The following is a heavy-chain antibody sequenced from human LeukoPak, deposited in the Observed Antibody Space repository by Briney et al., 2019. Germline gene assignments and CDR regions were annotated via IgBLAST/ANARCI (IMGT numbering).Heavy chain of an antibody. V-gene: IGHV4-4*02. Sequence: SETLSLTCAVSGGSINSSNWWSWVRQPPRKGLEWIASIYYSGSTYYNPSLKSRVTISVDTSKNQFSLKLSSVTAADTAVYYCARGFWEYSGYDANDYWGQGTLVTVSS. CDR1: GGSINSSNW. D-gene: IGHD5-12*01. CDR2: IYYSGST. CDR3: ARGFWEYSGYDANDY. J-gene: IGHJ4*02.